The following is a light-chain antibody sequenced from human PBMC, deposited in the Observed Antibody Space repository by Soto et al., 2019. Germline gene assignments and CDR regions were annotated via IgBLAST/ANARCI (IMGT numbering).Light chain of an antibody. Sequence: EIVMTHSPATLLLSTLETATLSFSSSQSVRKNLAWYQQKPGQAPRLLIYGTSNRATGIPDRISGSRSGTEFTLTISSLQSEDFGVYYCQQRSNWPPSINFGQGTRLEIK. V-gene: IGKV3-15*01. CDR2: GTS. CDR1: QSVRKN. J-gene: IGKJ5*01. CDR3: QQRSNWPPSIN.